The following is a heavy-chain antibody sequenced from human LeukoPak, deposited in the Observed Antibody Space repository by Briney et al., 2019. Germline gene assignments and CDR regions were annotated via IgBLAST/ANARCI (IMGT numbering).Heavy chain of an antibody. CDR2: IYYSGST. V-gene: IGHV4-59*01. Sequence: SETLSLTCTVSGGSITSYWSWIRQPLGKGLEWIGYIYYSGSTNYNPSLKSRVTMSIDTSKNQFSLKLSSVTAADTAVYYCARDFRGNYGSRGMDVWGQGTTVTVSS. D-gene: IGHD1-26*01. CDR1: GGSITSY. J-gene: IGHJ6*02. CDR3: ARDFRGNYGSRGMDV.